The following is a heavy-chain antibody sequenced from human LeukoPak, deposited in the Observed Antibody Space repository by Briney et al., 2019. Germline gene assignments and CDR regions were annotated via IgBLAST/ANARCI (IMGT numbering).Heavy chain of an antibody. Sequence: GASVKVSCKASGYTFTSYGISWMRQAPGQGLEWMGWISAYNGNTNYAQKLQGRVTMTTDTSTSTAYMELRSLRSDDTAVYYCARHDILTGGGTFDPWGQGTLVTVSS. V-gene: IGHV1-18*01. CDR2: ISAYNGNT. D-gene: IGHD3-9*01. CDR3: ARHDILTGGGTFDP. J-gene: IGHJ5*02. CDR1: GYTFTSYG.